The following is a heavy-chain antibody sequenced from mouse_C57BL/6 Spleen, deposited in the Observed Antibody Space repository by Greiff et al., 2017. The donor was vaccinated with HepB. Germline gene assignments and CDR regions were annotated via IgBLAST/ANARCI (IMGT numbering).Heavy chain of an antibody. Sequence: QVQLQQPGAELVMPGASVKLSCKASGYTFTSYWMHWVKQRPGQGLEWIGEIDPSDSYTNYNQKFKGKSTLTVDKSSSTAYMQLSSLTSEDSAVYYCARSVYYSNSYWYFDVWGTGTTVTVSS. D-gene: IGHD2-5*01. CDR3: ARSVYYSNSYWYFDV. V-gene: IGHV1-69*01. CDR1: GYTFTSYW. J-gene: IGHJ1*03. CDR2: IDPSDSYT.